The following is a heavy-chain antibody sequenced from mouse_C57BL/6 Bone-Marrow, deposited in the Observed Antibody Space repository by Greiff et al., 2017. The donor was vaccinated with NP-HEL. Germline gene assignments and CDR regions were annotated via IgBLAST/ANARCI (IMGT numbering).Heavy chain of an antibody. D-gene: IGHD2-12*01. CDR1: GFTFSSYA. J-gene: IGHJ3*01. CDR3: ARAAYYSEAWFAY. CDR2: ISDGGSYT. V-gene: IGHV5-4*03. Sequence: EVNVVESGGGLVKPGGSLKLSCAASGFTFSSYAMSWVRQTPEKRLEWVATISDGGSYTYYPDNVKGRFTISRDNAKNNLYLQMSHLKSEDTAMYYCARAAYYSEAWFAYWGQGTLVTVSA.